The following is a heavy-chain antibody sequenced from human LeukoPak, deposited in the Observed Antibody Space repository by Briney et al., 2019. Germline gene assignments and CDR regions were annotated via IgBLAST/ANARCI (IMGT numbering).Heavy chain of an antibody. CDR1: GFTFSRYA. J-gene: IGHJ4*02. CDR3: AKEDSIAVAGFIDY. V-gene: IGHV3-30-3*01. D-gene: IGHD6-19*01. CDR2: ISEDEAEK. Sequence: PGRFLRLSCAASGFTFSRYAMHWVRQGPGKGLEWVALISEDEAEKYYGDSVKGRFTISRDNSQNTLSLQMNSLRPEDTAVYYCAKEDSIAVAGFIDYWGQGTLVTVSS.